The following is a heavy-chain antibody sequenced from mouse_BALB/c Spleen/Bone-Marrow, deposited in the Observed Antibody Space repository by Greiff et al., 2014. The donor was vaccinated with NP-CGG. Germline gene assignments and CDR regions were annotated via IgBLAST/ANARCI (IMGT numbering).Heavy chain of an antibody. Sequence: QVQLKESGPELVRPGVSVKISCKGSGYTFTDYAMHWVKQSHATSLEWIGVISTYSGNTNYNQKFKGKATMTVDKSSSTAYMELARLTSEDSAIYYCARYGYGSSYYAMDYWGQGTSVTVSS. CDR1: GYTFTDYA. D-gene: IGHD1-1*01. CDR2: ISTYSGNT. V-gene: IGHV1-67*01. J-gene: IGHJ4*01. CDR3: ARYGYGSSYYAMDY.